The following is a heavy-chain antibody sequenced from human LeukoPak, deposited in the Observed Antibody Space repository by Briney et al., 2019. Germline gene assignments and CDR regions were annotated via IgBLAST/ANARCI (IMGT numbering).Heavy chain of an antibody. D-gene: IGHD4-17*01. Sequence: SETLSLTCTGSGFSISSYYWSWIRQAPGKELEWFGYINYSGNTNYNPSLKSRVTISVDTSKNQFSLRLTSVTAADTAVYYCAREGRQDYVYFDCWGQGTLVTVSS. CDR2: INYSGNT. V-gene: IGHV4-59*01. J-gene: IGHJ4*02. CDR1: GFSISSYY. CDR3: AREGRQDYVYFDC.